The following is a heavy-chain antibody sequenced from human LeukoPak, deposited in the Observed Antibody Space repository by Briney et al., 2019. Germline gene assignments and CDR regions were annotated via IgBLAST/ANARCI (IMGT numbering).Heavy chain of an antibody. D-gene: IGHD2-2*01. Sequence: PSETLSLTCTVSGGSISSYYWSWIRQPAGKGLEWIGRIYTSGSTNYNPSLKSRVTISVDKSKNQFSPKLSSVTAADTAVYYCARGVVPARGDWFDPWGQGTLVTVSS. J-gene: IGHJ5*02. CDR3: ARGVVPARGDWFDP. CDR1: GGSISSYY. CDR2: IYTSGST. V-gene: IGHV4-4*07.